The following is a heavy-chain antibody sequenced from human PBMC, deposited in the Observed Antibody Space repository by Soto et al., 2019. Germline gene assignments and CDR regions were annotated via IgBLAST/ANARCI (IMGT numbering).Heavy chain of an antibody. D-gene: IGHD2-15*01. CDR1: GGSFSAYS. CDR2: IDHSGST. J-gene: IGHJ6*02. V-gene: IGHV4-34*01. Sequence: QVQLQQWGAGLLKPSETLSLTCAVSGGSFSAYSWTWIRQPPGRGLECIGEIDHSGSTNYNPSLEGRVTMSIDTAKNRFSLNVTSVTAADTAVYYCVRGLRYSGMDVWGQGTTVTVS. CDR3: VRGLRYSGMDV.